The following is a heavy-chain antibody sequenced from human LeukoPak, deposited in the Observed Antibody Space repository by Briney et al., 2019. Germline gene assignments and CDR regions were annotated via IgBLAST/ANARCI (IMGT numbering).Heavy chain of an antibody. V-gene: IGHV3-21*01. CDR3: ASSGDEDYGDAFDI. Sequence: VGSLRLSCAASGFTFSSYSMNWVRQAPGKGLEWVSSISSSSSYIYYADSVKGRFTISRDNAKNSLYLQMNSLRAEDTAVYYCASSGDEDYGDAFDIWGQGTMVTVSS. CDR2: ISSSSSYI. CDR1: GFTFSSYS. D-gene: IGHD2-15*01. J-gene: IGHJ3*02.